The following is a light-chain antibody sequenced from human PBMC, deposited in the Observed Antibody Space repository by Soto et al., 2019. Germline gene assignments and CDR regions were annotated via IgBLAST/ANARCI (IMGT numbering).Light chain of an antibody. CDR3: CSYAGSYTFG. CDR1: SSDVGGYNY. V-gene: IGLV2-11*01. J-gene: IGLJ2*01. Sequence: QSALTQPRSVSGSPGQSVTISCTGTSSDVGGYNYVSWYQQHPGKAPKLMIYDVSKRPPGVPDRFSGSKSGNTASLTISGLQAEDEADYYCCSYAGSYTFGFGGGTKLTVL. CDR2: DVS.